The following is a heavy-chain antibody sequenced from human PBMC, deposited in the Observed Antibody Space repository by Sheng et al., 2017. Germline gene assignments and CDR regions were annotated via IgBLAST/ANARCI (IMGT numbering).Heavy chain of an antibody. CDR1: GGSFSGYY. V-gene: IGHV4-34*01. D-gene: IGHD5-18*01. Sequence: QVQLQQWGAGLLKPSETLSLTCAVYGGSFSGYYWSWIRQPPREGAWSGLGKVNHSGSTNYNPSLKSRVTISVDTSKNQFSLKLSSVTAADTAVYYCARGQRGYSYFDYWGQGTLVTVSS. CDR2: VNHSGST. J-gene: IGHJ4*02. CDR3: ARGQRGYSYFDY.